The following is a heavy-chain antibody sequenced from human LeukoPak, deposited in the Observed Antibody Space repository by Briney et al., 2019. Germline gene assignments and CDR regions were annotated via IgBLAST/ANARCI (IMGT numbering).Heavy chain of an antibody. CDR1: GFTFSSSA. CDR2: ISHSGGRT. Sequence: GGSLRLSCAASGFTFSSSAMSWVRQAPGKGLEWVSTISHSGGRTYYADSLEGRFAISRDNSKNTLFLQMNSLRAEDTAVYYCAKADRVASAATLDYWGQGTLVTVSS. V-gene: IGHV3-23*01. J-gene: IGHJ4*02. CDR3: AKADRVASAATLDY. D-gene: IGHD2-15*01.